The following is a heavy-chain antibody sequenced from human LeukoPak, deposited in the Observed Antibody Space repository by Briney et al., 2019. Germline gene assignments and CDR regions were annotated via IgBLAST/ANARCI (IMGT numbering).Heavy chain of an antibody. V-gene: IGHV3-23*01. CDR1: GFTFSSYA. Sequence: GGSLRLSCAPSGFTFSSYAMSWVRQAPGKGLEWVAAIGGSGDHTFYADSVKGRFTISRDNSKNTLYLQMDSLRVEDAALYYCTKEGASLGSGYFDCWGQGTRVTVSS. J-gene: IGHJ4*02. D-gene: IGHD3-10*01. CDR2: IGGSGDHT. CDR3: TKEGASLGSGYFDC.